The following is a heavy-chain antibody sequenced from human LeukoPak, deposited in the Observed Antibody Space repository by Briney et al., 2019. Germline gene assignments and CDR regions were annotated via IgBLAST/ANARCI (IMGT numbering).Heavy chain of an antibody. CDR3: ARDRLYSSSSEDY. CDR2: IYSGGST. V-gene: IGHV3-53*01. D-gene: IGHD6-6*01. J-gene: IGHJ4*02. Sequence: GGSLRLSCAASGFTVSSNYMSWVRQAPGKGLEWVSVIYSGGSTYYADSVKGRFTISRDNSKNTLYLQMSSLRAEDTAVYYCARDRLYSSSSEDYWGQGTLVTVSS. CDR1: GFTVSSNY.